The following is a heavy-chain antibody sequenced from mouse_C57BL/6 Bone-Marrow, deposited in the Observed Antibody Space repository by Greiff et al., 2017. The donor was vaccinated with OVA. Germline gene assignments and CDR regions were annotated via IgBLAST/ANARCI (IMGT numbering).Heavy chain of an antibody. J-gene: IGHJ2*01. CDR3: KDSSGYN. Sequence: EVQVVESGGGLVQPGGSMKLSCVASGFTFSNYWMNWVRQSPEKGLEWVAQIRLKSENYATHYAESVKGRFTISRDDSKSSVYLQMNNLRAEDTGIYYCKDSSGYNWGQGTTLTVSS. V-gene: IGHV6-3*01. CDR2: IRLKSENYAT. CDR1: GFTFSNYW. D-gene: IGHD3-2*02.